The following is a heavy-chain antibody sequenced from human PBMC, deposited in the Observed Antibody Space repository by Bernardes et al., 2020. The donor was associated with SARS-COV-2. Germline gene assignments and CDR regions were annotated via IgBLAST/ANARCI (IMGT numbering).Heavy chain of an antibody. Sequence: GGSLRLSCEASGFTFSTYSMFWVRQAPGKGLVWVSFINADGSITTYADSVNGRFTVSRDNAKNTLYLQMNSLRAEDTAVYYCTRNFGGLGLRGQGTLVTVSS. CDR2: INADGSIT. CDR1: GFTFSTYS. J-gene: IGHJ4*02. D-gene: IGHD3-10*01. CDR3: TRNFGGLGL. V-gene: IGHV3-74*01.